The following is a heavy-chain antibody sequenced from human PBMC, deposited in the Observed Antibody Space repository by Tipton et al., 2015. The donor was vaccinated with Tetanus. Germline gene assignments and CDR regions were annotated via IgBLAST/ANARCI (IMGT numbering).Heavy chain of an antibody. D-gene: IGHD6-13*01. V-gene: IGHV3-23*01. CDR3: ARDTVRQQVGGAQWYYLGMDV. CDR2: VSGSGLGS. Sequence: GSLRLSCAASGFTFNTYAMSWVRQAPGKGLEWVSSVSGSGLGSYYADSVKDRFTISRDSSNNTVYLQMNSLRAEDTAVYYCARDTVRQQVGGAQWYYLGMDVWGQGTTVTVSS. J-gene: IGHJ6*02. CDR1: GFTFNTYA.